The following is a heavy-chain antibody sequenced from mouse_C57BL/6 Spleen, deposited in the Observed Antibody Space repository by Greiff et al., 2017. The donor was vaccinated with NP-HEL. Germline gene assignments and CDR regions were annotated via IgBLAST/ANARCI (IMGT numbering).Heavy chain of an antibody. D-gene: IGHD2-5*01. CDR1: GFTFSSYA. CDR3: TRGGYYSNYVRYFDV. Sequence: EVQLVESGKGLVKPGGSLKLSCAASGFTFSSYAMSWVRQTPEKRLEWVAYISSGGDYIYYADTVKGRFTISRDNARNTLYLQMSSLKSEDTAMYYCTRGGYYSNYVRYFDVWGTGTTVTVSS. J-gene: IGHJ1*03. V-gene: IGHV5-9-1*02. CDR2: ISSGGDYI.